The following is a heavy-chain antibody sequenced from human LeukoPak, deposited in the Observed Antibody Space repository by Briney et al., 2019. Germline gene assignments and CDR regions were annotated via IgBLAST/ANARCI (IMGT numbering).Heavy chain of an antibody. CDR2: INRSGST. J-gene: IGHJ6*03. D-gene: IGHD2-2*01. CDR3: ARAAIGYCSSTSCYPYYYYYMDV. Sequence: SETLSLTCAVYGGSFSGYYWSWIRQPPGKGLEWIGEINRSGSTNYNPSLKSRVTISVDTSKNQFSLKLSSVTAADTAVYYCARAAIGYCSSTSCYPYYYYYMDVWGKGTTVTVSS. V-gene: IGHV4-34*01. CDR1: GGSFSGYY.